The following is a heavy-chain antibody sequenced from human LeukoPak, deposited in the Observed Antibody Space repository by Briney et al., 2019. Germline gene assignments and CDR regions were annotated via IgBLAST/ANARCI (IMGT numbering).Heavy chain of an antibody. CDR2: ISSSSSYI. CDR3: AKAVSWNDGIKGY. Sequence: PGGSLRLSCAASGFTFSSYSMNWVRQAPGKGLEWVSSISSSSSYIYYADSVKGRFTISRDNAKSTLYLQMNSLRAEDTAVYYCAKAVSWNDGIKGYWGQGTLVTVSS. V-gene: IGHV3-21*04. D-gene: IGHD1-1*01. CDR1: GFTFSSYS. J-gene: IGHJ4*02.